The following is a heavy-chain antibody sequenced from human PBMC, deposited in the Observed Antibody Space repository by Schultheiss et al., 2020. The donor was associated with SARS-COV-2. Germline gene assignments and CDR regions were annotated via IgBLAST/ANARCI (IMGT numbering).Heavy chain of an antibody. V-gene: IGHV4-61*05. J-gene: IGHJ4*02. D-gene: IGHD2-2*01. CDR1: GGSISSSSYY. CDR2: IYYSGST. CDR3: ARGPSLVVPAAYPAGDY. Sequence: SETLSLTCTVSGGSISSSSYYWGWIRQPPGKGLEWIGYIYYSGSTNYNPSLKSRVTISVDTSKNQFSLKLSSVTAADTAVYYCARGPSLVVPAAYPAGDYWGQGTLVTVSS.